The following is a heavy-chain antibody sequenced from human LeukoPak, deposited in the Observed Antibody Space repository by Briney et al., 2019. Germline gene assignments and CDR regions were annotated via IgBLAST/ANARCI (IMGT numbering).Heavy chain of an antibody. CDR1: GFTFSSFA. Sequence: QPGGSLRLSCAASGFTFSSFAMSWVRQAPGKGLEWVSTISGSGGSTYYADSVKGRSTISRDNSKNTLYLQMNSLRAEDTALYYCAKEKVLDLIRAFDIWGQGTMVTVSS. CDR2: ISGSGGST. V-gene: IGHV3-23*01. CDR3: AKEKVLDLIRAFDI. J-gene: IGHJ3*02. D-gene: IGHD3/OR15-3a*01.